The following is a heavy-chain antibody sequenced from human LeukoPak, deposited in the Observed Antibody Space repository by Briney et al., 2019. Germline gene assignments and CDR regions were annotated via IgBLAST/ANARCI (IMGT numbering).Heavy chain of an antibody. J-gene: IGHJ4*02. CDR1: GGSFSGYY. Sequence: SETLSLTCAVYGGSFSGYYWSWLRQPPGKGLEWIGEINHSGSTNYNPSLKSRGTISVDTSKNQCSLKLSSVTAADTAVYYCARGVGLLWFGELLRAGYFDYWGQGTLVTVSS. D-gene: IGHD3-10*01. CDR3: ARGVGLLWFGELLRAGYFDY. CDR2: INHSGST. V-gene: IGHV4-34*01.